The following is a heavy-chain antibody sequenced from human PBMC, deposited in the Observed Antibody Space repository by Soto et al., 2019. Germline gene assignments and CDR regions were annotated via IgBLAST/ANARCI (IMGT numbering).Heavy chain of an antibody. Sequence: QVQLQQWGAGLLKPSETLSLTCAVYGGSFSGYYWSWIRQPPGKGLEWIGEINHSGSTNYNPSLKIRVTISVDPSKNQFSLKLSSVTAADTAVYYCARGGIAVVKRRRWFDPWGQGTLVTVSS. CDR3: ARGGIAVVKRRRWFDP. V-gene: IGHV4-34*01. CDR2: INHSGST. D-gene: IGHD6-19*01. CDR1: GGSFSGYY. J-gene: IGHJ5*02.